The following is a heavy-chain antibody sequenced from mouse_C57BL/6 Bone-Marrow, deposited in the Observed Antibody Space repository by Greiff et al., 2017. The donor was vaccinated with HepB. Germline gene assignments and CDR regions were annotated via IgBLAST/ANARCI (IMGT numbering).Heavy chain of an antibody. Sequence: EVKVVESGGGLVQPGGSLSLSCAASGFTFTDYYMSWVRQPPGKALEWLGFIRNKANGYTTEYSASVKGRFTISTDNSQSILYLQMNALRAEDSATYYCARDYGSSCWCFDVWGTGTTVTVSS. V-gene: IGHV7-3*01. D-gene: IGHD1-1*01. J-gene: IGHJ1*03. CDR2: IRNKANGYTT. CDR3: ARDYGSSCWCFDV. CDR1: GFTFTDYY.